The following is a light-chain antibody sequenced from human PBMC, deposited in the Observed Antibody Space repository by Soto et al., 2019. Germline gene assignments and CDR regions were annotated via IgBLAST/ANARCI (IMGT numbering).Light chain of an antibody. Sequence: QSALTQPRSVSGSPGHSVTISCTGTSSDVGGYSYVSWYQQHPGKAPKLMISDVSKRPSGVPDRFSGSKFGNTASLTISGHKAEMELDDNCFSYKAATTYV. CDR2: DVS. CDR1: SSDVGGYSY. V-gene: IGLV2-11*01. CDR3: FSYKAATTYV. J-gene: IGLJ1*01.